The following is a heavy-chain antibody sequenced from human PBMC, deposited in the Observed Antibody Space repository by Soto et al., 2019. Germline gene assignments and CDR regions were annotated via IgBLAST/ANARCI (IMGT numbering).Heavy chain of an antibody. CDR2: ISYDGSNK. CDR3: AKDRDNVVVVAATPEYYGMDV. Sequence: PGGSLRLSCAASGFTFSSYGMHWVRQAPGKGLEWVAVISYDGSNKYYADSVKGRFTISRDNSKNTLYLQMNSLRAEDTAVYYCAKDRDNVVVVAATPEYYGMDVWGQGTTVPVSS. D-gene: IGHD2-15*01. J-gene: IGHJ6*02. CDR1: GFTFSSYG. V-gene: IGHV3-30*18.